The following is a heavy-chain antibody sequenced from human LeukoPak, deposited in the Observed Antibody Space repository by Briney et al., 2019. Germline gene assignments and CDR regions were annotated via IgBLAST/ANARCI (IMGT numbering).Heavy chain of an antibody. D-gene: IGHD3-22*01. Sequence: ASVKVSCKASGGTFSSYAISWVRQAPGQGLEWMGIINPSDDSTRYAQKFQGRVTMTKDTSTNTVYMHLSSLSSDDTAVYYCARSIVVVRGGDDAFDIWGQGTMVTVSS. J-gene: IGHJ3*02. CDR1: GGTFSSYA. V-gene: IGHV1-46*01. CDR2: INPSDDST. CDR3: ARSIVVVRGGDDAFDI.